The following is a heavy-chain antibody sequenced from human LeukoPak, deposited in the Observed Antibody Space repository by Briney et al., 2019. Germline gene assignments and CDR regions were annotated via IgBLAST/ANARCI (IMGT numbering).Heavy chain of an antibody. Sequence: PGGSLRLSCAASGFTFSSYGMHWVRQAPGKGLEWVAVISYDGSNKYYADSVKGRFTISRDNSKNTLYLQMNSLRAEDTAVYYCGIDSSGYYYYYGMDVWGQGTTVTVSS. V-gene: IGHV3-30*03. CDR1: GFTFSSYG. CDR2: ISYDGSNK. CDR3: GIDSSGYYYYYGMDV. J-gene: IGHJ6*02. D-gene: IGHD3-22*01.